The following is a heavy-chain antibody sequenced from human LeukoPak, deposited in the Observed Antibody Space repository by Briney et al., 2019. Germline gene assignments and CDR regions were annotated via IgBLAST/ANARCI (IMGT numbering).Heavy chain of an antibody. Sequence: GGSLRLSCAASGFTCSSCAMSWVRQAPGKGLEWVSAISGSGGSTYYADSVKGRFTISRDNSKNTLYLQMNSLRAEDTAVYYCAKVGRVVVAATHYYMDVWGKGTTVTVSS. V-gene: IGHV3-23*01. CDR3: AKVGRVVVAATHYYMDV. CDR2: ISGSGGST. CDR1: GFTCSSCA. J-gene: IGHJ6*03. D-gene: IGHD2-15*01.